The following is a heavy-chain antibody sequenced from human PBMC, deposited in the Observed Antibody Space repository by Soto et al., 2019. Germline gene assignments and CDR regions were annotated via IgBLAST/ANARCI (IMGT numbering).Heavy chain of an antibody. V-gene: IGHV1-58*02. Sequence: SVKVSCKASGFTFTSSAMQWVRQARGQRLEWIGWIVVGSGNTNYAQKFQERVTITRDMSTSTAYMELSSLRSEDTAVYYCEASITMVRGAPPGMDVWGQGTTVTVSS. D-gene: IGHD3-10*01. CDR1: GFTFTSSA. CDR3: EASITMVRGAPPGMDV. J-gene: IGHJ6*02. CDR2: IVVGSGNT.